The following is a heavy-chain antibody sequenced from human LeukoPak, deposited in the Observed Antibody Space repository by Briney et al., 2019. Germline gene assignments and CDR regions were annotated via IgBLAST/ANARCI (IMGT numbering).Heavy chain of an antibody. J-gene: IGHJ6*03. D-gene: IGHD5-12*01. V-gene: IGHV4-59*01. CDR3: GRGRALRGPYYLDV. Sequence: SETLSLTCTASRCSMSCFCCNWIRQPPGKGPEWLGYIYYSGSTNYNPSLKSRVTISVDTSKNQFSLKLISLTAADRAVYSCGRGRALRGPYYLDVWGKGTTVTVSS. CDR1: RCSMSCFC. CDR2: IYYSGST.